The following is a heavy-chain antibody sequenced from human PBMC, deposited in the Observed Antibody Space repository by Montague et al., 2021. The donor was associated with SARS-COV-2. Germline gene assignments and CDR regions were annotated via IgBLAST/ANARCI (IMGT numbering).Heavy chain of an antibody. Sequence: YAESVKGRFTISSDNAENTMYLQMNSLRVEETAVYYCVRDKGTHRILDYFGQGIRVTFS. J-gene: IGHJ4*02. V-gene: IGHV3-74*01. CDR3: VRDKGTHRILDY. D-gene: IGHD1-14*01.